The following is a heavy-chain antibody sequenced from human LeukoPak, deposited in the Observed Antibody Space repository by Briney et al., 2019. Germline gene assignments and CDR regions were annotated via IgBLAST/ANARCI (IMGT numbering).Heavy chain of an antibody. CDR1: EYTFTGYY. CDR2: INPNSGGT. Sequence: GASVKVSCKASEYTFTGYYMHWVRQAPGQGLEWMGWINPNSGGTNYAQKFQGRVTMTRDTSISTAYMELSRLRSDDTALYYCARDSGYYGSGSYYNWGQGTLVTVSS. D-gene: IGHD3-10*01. V-gene: IGHV1-2*02. J-gene: IGHJ4*02. CDR3: ARDSGYYGSGSYYN.